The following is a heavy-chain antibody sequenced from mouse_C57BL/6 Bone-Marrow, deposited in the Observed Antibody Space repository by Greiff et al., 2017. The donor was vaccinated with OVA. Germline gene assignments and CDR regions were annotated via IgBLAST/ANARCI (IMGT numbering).Heavy chain of an antibody. D-gene: IGHD1-1*01. CDR3: AYYGSSSWFAY. Sequence: QVQLKQSGAELAKPGASVKLSCKASGYTFTSYWMHWVKQRPGQGLEWIGYINPSSGYTKYNQKFKDKATLTADKASSPAYMQLSSLTYEDSAVYYCAYYGSSSWFAYWGQGTLVTVSA. J-gene: IGHJ3*01. CDR2: INPSSGYT. V-gene: IGHV1-7*01. CDR1: GYTFTSYW.